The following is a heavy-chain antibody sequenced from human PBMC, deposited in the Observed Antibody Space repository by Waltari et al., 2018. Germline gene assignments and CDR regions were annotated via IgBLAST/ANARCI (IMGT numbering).Heavy chain of an antibody. CDR3: TRDRVGEDY. CDR2: IRSKAYGGTT. Sequence: EVQLVESGGGLVQPGRSLRLSYTASGFTFGDYAMSWFRQAPGKGLEWVGFIRSKAYGGTTEYAASGKGRFTISRDDSKSIAYLQMNSLKTEDTAVYYCTRDRVGEDYWGQGTLVTVSS. CDR1: GFTFGDYA. V-gene: IGHV3-49*03. J-gene: IGHJ4*02.